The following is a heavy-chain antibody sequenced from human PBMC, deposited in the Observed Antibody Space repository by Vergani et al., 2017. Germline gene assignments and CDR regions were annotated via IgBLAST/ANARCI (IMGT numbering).Heavy chain of an antibody. CDR1: GYTFTSYA. CDR2: INAGNGNT. V-gene: IGHV1-3*01. CDR3: ARDNRLYCSSTSCYGSPLSNWFDP. J-gene: IGHJ5*02. D-gene: IGHD2-2*01. Sequence: QVQLVQSGAEVKKPGASVKVSCKASGYTFTSYAVHWVRQAPGQRLEWMGWINAGNGNTKYSQKFQGRVTITRDTSASTAYMELSSLRSEDTAVYYCARDNRLYCSSTSCYGSPLSNWFDPWGQGTLVTVSS.